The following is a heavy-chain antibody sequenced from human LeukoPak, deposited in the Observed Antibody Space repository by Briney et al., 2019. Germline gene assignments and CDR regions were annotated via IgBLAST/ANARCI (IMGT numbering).Heavy chain of an antibody. CDR1: GGSVSSRSYY. Sequence: PSETLSLTCSVSGGSVSSRSYYWSWIRQPPGKGLEWIGYIYYSGSTNYNPSLKSRVTISVDTSKNQFSLKLSSVTAADTAVYYCARSPLSSRWYMYYYAMDVWGQGTTVTVSS. CDR2: IYYSGST. CDR3: ARSPLSSRWYMYYYAMDV. J-gene: IGHJ6*02. D-gene: IGHD6-13*01. V-gene: IGHV4-61*01.